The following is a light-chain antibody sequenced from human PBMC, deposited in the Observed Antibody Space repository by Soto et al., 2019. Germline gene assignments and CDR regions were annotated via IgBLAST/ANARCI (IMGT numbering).Light chain of an antibody. CDR1: SSDVGGYNY. CDR3: SSYTSSSTYV. V-gene: IGLV2-14*01. J-gene: IGLJ1*01. Sequence: QSVLTQPASVSGSPVQSITSSCTGTSSDVGGYNYVSWYQQHPGKAPKLMIYDVSNRPSGVSNRFSGSKSGNTASLTISGLQAEDEADYYCSSYTSSSTYVFGTGT. CDR2: DVS.